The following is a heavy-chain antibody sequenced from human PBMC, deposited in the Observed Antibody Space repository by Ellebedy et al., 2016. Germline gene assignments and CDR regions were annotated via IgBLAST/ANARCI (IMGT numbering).Heavy chain of an antibody. J-gene: IGHJ4*02. V-gene: IGHV3-23*01. CDR3: AKGQVGARSFDY. D-gene: IGHD1-26*01. Sequence: GGSLRLXCAASGFTFSSYAMSWVRQAPGKGLEWVSAISGSGGSTYYADSVKGRFTISRDNSKNTLYLQMNSLRAEDTAVYYCAKGQVGARSFDYWGQGTLVTVSS. CDR1: GFTFSSYA. CDR2: ISGSGGST.